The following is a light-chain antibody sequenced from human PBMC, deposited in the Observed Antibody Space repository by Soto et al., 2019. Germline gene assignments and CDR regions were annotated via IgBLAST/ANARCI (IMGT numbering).Light chain of an antibody. J-gene: IGKJ1*01. Sequence: EFVLTQSPGTLSLSPGERATLSCRASQSVSNNYLAWYQQKPGQPPRLLIYGASSRATGIPDRFSGSGSGTDFTLTISRLEPEDFAVYYCQQYGSSPPEKTFGQGTKVEIK. CDR2: GAS. CDR1: QSVSNNY. V-gene: IGKV3-20*01. CDR3: QQYGSSPPEKT.